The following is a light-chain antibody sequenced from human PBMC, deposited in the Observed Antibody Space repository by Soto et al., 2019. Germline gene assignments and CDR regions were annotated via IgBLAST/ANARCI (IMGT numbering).Light chain of an antibody. Sequence: QSALAQPASVSGSPGQSITISCTGTSSDVGSYNYVSWHQQHPGKAPKLMIYDVSNRPSGVSNRFSGSKSGNTASLTISGLQAEDEADYYCSSYTSSSTLGVFGTGTKVTVL. J-gene: IGLJ1*01. CDR3: SSYTSSSTLGV. V-gene: IGLV2-14*01. CDR1: SSDVGSYNY. CDR2: DVS.